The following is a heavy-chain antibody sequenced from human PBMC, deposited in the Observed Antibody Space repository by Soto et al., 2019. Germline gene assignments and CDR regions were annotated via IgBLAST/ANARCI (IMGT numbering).Heavy chain of an antibody. J-gene: IGHJ6*02. Sequence: QVQLVQSGAEMRKPGSSLRVSCKASGGTFSDFAFSWVRQAPGQGLEWMGGIVPRFGSPNYAQKFGGRVTISADTSHSTVYMEVSSLRFDDPAVYFCASDRIQLRLGKDSFIGMDVWGQGTTITVSS. CDR2: IVPRFGSP. V-gene: IGHV1-69*06. D-gene: IGHD3-16*01. CDR3: ASDRIQLRLGKDSFIGMDV. CDR1: GGTFSDFA.